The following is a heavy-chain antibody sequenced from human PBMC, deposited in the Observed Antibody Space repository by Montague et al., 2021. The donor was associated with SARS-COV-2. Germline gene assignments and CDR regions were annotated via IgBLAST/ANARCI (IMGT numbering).Heavy chain of an antibody. CDR3: AREGEMATIWVGYYYYGMDV. V-gene: IGHV3-48*04. Sequence: SLRLSCAASGFTFSSYSMNWVRQAPGKGLEWVSYISSSSSTIYYADSVKGLFTISRDNAKNSLYLQMNSLRAEDTAVYYCAREGEMATIWVGYYYYGMDVWGQGTTVTVSS. CDR1: GFTFSSYS. D-gene: IGHD5-24*01. CDR2: ISSSSSTI. J-gene: IGHJ6*02.